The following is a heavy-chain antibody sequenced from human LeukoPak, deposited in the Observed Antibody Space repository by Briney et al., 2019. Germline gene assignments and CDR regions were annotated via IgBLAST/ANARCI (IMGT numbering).Heavy chain of an antibody. CDR1: GGSISSGGYY. V-gene: IGHV4-31*03. D-gene: IGHD2-8*02. Sequence: SQTLSLTCTVSGGSISSGGYYWSWTRQHPGKGLEWIGYIYYSGSTYYNPSLKSRVTISVDTSKNQFSLKLSSVTAADTAVYYCARDLVPPGAFDIWGQGTMVTVSS. CDR2: IYYSGST. CDR3: ARDLVPPGAFDI. J-gene: IGHJ3*02.